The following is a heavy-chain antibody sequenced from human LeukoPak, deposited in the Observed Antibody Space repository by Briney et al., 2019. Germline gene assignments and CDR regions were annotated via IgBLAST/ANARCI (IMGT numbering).Heavy chain of an antibody. Sequence: SCKASGYTFTGYYMHWVRQAPGKGLEWVAVISYDGSNKYYADSVKGRFTISRDNSKNMLYLEMNSLSTEDTAVYYCAKVRYCSGVNCYPDDNWGQGTLVTVSS. D-gene: IGHD2-15*01. CDR2: ISYDGSNK. V-gene: IGHV3-30*04. CDR3: AKVRYCSGVNCYPDDN. CDR1: GYTFTGYY. J-gene: IGHJ4*02.